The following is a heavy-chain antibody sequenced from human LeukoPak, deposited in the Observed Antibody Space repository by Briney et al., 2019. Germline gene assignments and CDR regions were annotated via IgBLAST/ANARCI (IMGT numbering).Heavy chain of an antibody. CDR3: ARDIAPDGTVWFDA. D-gene: IGHD6-13*01. J-gene: IGHJ5*02. Sequence: TGGSLRLSCAASGFTFSSNGMNWVRQAPGKGLEWVSYISATGGTIYYADSVKGRFHISSDNAKNPLFLQINSLRVEGTAGYYLARDIAPDGTVWFDAWGQGTLVTVSS. CDR1: GFTFSSNG. V-gene: IGHV3-48*03. CDR2: ISATGGTI.